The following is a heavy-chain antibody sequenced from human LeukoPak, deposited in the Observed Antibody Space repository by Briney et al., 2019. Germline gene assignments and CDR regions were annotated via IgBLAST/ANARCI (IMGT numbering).Heavy chain of an antibody. D-gene: IGHD5-12*01. CDR3: ARAPYSGYDHGRFDP. V-gene: IGHV4-34*01. CDR2: INHSGST. J-gene: IGHJ5*02. Sequence: SETLSLTCAVYGGSFSGYYWSWIRQPPGKGLEWIGEINHSGSTNYNPSLKSQVTISVDTSKNQFSLKLSSVTAADTAVYYCARAPYSGYDHGRFDPWGQGTLVTVSS. CDR1: GGSFSGYY.